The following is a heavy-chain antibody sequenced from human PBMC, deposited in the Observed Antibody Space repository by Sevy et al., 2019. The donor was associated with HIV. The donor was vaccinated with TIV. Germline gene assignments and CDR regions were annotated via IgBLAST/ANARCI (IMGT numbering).Heavy chain of an antibody. J-gene: IGHJ4*02. D-gene: IGHD1-1*01. V-gene: IGHV4-59*01. CDR1: GGSISSYF. Sequence: SETLSLTCSVSGGSISSYFWTWVRQSPGKGLEWIGNIYFTGNTDYSPALKSRVILSLDTSKSQFSLTLKSVTAAATAIYFCARDSTTRPRVLDYWGQGTLVTVSS. CDR3: ARDSTTRPRVLDY. CDR2: IYFTGNT.